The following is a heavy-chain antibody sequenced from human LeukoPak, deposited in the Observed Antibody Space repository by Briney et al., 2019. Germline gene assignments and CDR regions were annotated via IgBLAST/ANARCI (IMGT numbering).Heavy chain of an antibody. Sequence: SVKVSCKASGGTFSSYAISWVRQAPGQGLEWMGGIIPIFGTANYAQKFQGRVTITADESTSTAYMELSSLRSEDTAVFYCAKDTDNSANYYFDYWGQGSLVTVSS. CDR1: GGTFSSYA. D-gene: IGHD4/OR15-4a*01. CDR2: IIPIFGTA. J-gene: IGHJ4*02. CDR3: AKDTDNSANYYFDY. V-gene: IGHV1-69*13.